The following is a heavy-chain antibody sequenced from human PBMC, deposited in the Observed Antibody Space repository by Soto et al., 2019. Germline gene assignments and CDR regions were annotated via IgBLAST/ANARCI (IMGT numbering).Heavy chain of an antibody. CDR1: GGSISSYY. V-gene: IGHV4-59*01. J-gene: IGHJ3*02. CDR3: ARDKSTYYDFWSGYSYAFDI. Sequence: SETLSLTCTVSGGSISSYYWSWIRQPPGKGLEWIGYIYYSGSTNYNPSLKSRVTISVDTSKNQFSLKLSSVTAADTAVYYCARDKSTYYDFWSGYSYAFDIGGQGTMVTVSS. CDR2: IYYSGST. D-gene: IGHD3-3*01.